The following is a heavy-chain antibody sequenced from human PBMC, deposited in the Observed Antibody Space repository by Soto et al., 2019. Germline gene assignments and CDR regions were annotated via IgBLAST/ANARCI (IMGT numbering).Heavy chain of an antibody. CDR2: IIPIFDAT. CDR1: GGTFSRHS. V-gene: IGHV1-69*01. D-gene: IGHD1-26*01. Sequence: QVQMVQSGAEVKKPGSSARVSCKVSGGTFSRHSISWVRQAPGQGLEWMGGIIPIFDATQYAQKFQGRLTMTADDSTPTFHMYLSRLRPEYAAIYSCARDLTSGRGSWGQGTLVIVS. J-gene: IGHJ4*02. CDR3: ARDLTSGRGS.